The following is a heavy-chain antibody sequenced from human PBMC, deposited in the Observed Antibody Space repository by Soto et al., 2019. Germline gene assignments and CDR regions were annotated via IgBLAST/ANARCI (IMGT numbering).Heavy chain of an antibody. CDR2: INAGNGNT. J-gene: IGHJ6*02. V-gene: IGHV1-3*01. D-gene: IGHD1-26*01. Sequence: ASVKVYCKAAGYTFSIYGIHWGRQAPRQRLEWMGLINAGNGNTKYSQKFQGRVTITRDTSASTAYMELSSLRSEDTAVYYCASSATTADYYYGMDVWGQGTTVTVS. CDR1: GYTFSIYG. CDR3: ASSATTADYYYGMDV.